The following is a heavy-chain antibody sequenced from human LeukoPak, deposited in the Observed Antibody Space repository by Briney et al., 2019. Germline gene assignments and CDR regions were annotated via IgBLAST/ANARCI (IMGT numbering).Heavy chain of an antibody. CDR1: GFNFSRYW. Sequence: GGSLRLSCAASGFNFSRYWMIWVRQAPGKGLEWVANINQDGSGKNYVDSVKGRFTISRDNAKNSLYLQMNSLRAEDTAVYYCAELGITMIGGVWGKGTTVTISS. CDR3: AELGITMIGGV. CDR2: INQDGSGK. D-gene: IGHD3-10*02. J-gene: IGHJ6*04. V-gene: IGHV3-7*01.